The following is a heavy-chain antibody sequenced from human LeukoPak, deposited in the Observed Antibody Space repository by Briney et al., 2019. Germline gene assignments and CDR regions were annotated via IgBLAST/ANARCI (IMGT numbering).Heavy chain of an antibody. Sequence: PGGSLRLSCAASGFTFSSYSMNWVRQAPGKGLEWVSYISSSSSTIYYADSVKGRFTISRDNAKNSLYLQMNSLRAEDTAVYYCASPPRDGYNPWGQGTLVTVSS. CDR3: ASPPRDGYNP. V-gene: IGHV3-48*04. D-gene: IGHD5-24*01. J-gene: IGHJ5*02. CDR2: ISSSSSTI. CDR1: GFTFSSYS.